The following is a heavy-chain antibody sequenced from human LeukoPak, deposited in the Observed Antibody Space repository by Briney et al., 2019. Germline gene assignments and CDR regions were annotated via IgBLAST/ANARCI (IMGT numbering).Heavy chain of an antibody. CDR2: ISYDGSNK. J-gene: IGHJ4*02. Sequence: GRSLRLSCAASGFTSSSYGMHWVRQAPGKGREWVAVISYDGSNKYYADSVKGRFTISRDNSKNTLYLQMNSLRAEDTAVYYCAKYLSPWGDYGGDEFDYWGQGTLVTVSS. V-gene: IGHV3-30*18. CDR3: AKYLSPWGDYGGDEFDY. D-gene: IGHD4-17*01. CDR1: GFTSSSYG.